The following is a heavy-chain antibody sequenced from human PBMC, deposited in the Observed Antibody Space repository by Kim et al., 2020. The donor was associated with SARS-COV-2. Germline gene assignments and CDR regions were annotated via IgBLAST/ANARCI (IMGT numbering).Heavy chain of an antibody. CDR1: GYSFTSYW. J-gene: IGHJ4*02. CDR2: IYPGDSDI. CDR3: ARQTTVTSPFDY. Sequence: GESLKLSCKGSGYSFTSYWIAWVRQMPGKGLEWMGTIYPGDSDIRYSPSFQGQVTISADKSISTAYLQWSSLKASDTAMYYCARQTTVTSPFDYWGQGTLVTVSS. V-gene: IGHV5-51*01. D-gene: IGHD4-17*01.